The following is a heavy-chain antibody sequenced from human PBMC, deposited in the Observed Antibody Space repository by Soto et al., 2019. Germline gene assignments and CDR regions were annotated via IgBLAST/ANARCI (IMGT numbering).Heavy chain of an antibody. J-gene: IGHJ4*02. CDR3: AGGYYYDSSGYYSNAYCFAY. V-gene: IGHV1-69*01. D-gene: IGHD3-22*01. CDR2: IIPIFGTA. CDR1: GGTFSSYA. Sequence: QVQLVQSGAEVKKPGSSVKVSCKASGGTFSSYAISWVRQAPGQGLEWMGGIIPIFGTANYAQKFQGRVTMTADESTSTAYMGLSSLRSEDTAVYYCAGGYYYDSSGYYSNAYCFAYWGQGTLVTVSS.